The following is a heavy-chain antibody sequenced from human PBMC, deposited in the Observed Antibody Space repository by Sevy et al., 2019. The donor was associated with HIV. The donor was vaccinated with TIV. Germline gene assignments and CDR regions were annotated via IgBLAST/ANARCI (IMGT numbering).Heavy chain of an antibody. CDR1: GFTFNIYA. J-gene: IGHJ6*02. CDR3: ARDCSSASCLWGMDV. Sequence: GGSLRLSCAASGFTFNIYAMTWVRQAPGKGLEWVANIKRDGSEKYYVDSVKGRFTISRDNAKNSLYLQMNSLRAEDTAVYYCARDCSSASCLWGMDVWGQGTTVTVSS. V-gene: IGHV3-7*03. D-gene: IGHD2-2*01. CDR2: IKRDGSEK.